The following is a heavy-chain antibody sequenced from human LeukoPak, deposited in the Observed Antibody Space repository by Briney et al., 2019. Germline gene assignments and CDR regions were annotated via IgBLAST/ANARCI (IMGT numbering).Heavy chain of an antibody. Sequence: SETLSLTCTVSGGSMSGFFWTWIRQPPGRELEWLGSIYYSGSSTKYNPSLKSRVTISVDTSKSQFSLNLNSSTAADTAVYYCARTSRHFYGSGTNLTPWPAGMDVWGQGTTVTVSS. V-gene: IGHV4-59*01. CDR2: IYYSGSST. CDR1: GGSMSGFF. CDR3: ARTSRHFYGSGTNLTPWPAGMDV. D-gene: IGHD3-10*01. J-gene: IGHJ6*02.